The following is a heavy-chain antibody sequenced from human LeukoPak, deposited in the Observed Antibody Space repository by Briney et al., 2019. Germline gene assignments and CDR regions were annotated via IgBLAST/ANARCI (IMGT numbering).Heavy chain of an antibody. Sequence: SETLSLTCTVYGVSCDDYYCSWIRQPPGKGLEWIGEIHPHGIFYYNSSLTSRVTISIDTSKTQFSLRLTSVTAADTAFYYCARGRDRSKAGDHWGQGSLVTVSS. CDR2: IHPHGIF. CDR1: GVSCDDYY. V-gene: IGHV4-34*01. J-gene: IGHJ4*02. D-gene: IGHD5-24*01. CDR3: ARGRDRSKAGDH.